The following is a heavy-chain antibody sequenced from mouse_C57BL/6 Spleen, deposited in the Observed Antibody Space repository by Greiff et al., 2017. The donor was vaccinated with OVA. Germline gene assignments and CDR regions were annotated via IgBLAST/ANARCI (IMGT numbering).Heavy chain of an antibody. D-gene: IGHD1-1*01. Sequence: QVQLQQPGAELVMPGASVKLSCKASGYTFTSYWMHWVKQRPGQGLEWIGEIDPSDSYTNYNPKFQGKSTLTVDKSSSTAYMQLSSLTSEDSAVYDGARRGNYVSAMDYWGQGTSVTVSS. CDR2: IDPSDSYT. CDR3: ARRGNYVSAMDY. V-gene: IGHV1-69*01. J-gene: IGHJ4*01. CDR1: GYTFTSYW.